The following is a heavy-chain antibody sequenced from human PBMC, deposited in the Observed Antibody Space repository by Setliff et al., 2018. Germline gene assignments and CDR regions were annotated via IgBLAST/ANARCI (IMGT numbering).Heavy chain of an antibody. J-gene: IGHJ4*02. CDR2: ISA. CDR3: ARGLLDFVVVPAAAKFDS. V-gene: IGHV1-18*01. Sequence: GASVKVSCKASGYTFTNYGINWVRQAPGQGLEWMGWISAYAQKFQGRVTMTADTPTSTAYMELRSLTSDDTAVYYCARGLLDFVVVPAAAKFDSWGQGTLVTVSS. D-gene: IGHD2-2*01. CDR1: GYTFTNYG.